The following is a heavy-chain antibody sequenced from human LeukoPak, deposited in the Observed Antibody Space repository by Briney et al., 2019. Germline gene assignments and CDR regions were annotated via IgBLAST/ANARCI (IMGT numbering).Heavy chain of an antibody. V-gene: IGHV3-21*01. CDR3: ADSSITYSYMDV. CDR1: GFTLRSYT. D-gene: IGHD3-22*01. CDR2: IGISSNKI. Sequence: PGGSLRLSCAASGFTLRSYTMNWVRQAPGKGLEWVSSIGISSNKIYYADSVKGRFIISRDNAKNSVYLQMNSLRAEDTAVYYCADSSITYSYMDVWGKGTTVTVSS. J-gene: IGHJ6*03.